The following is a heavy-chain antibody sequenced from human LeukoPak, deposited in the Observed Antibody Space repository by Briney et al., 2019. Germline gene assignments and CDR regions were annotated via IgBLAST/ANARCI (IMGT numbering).Heavy chain of an antibody. Sequence: GASVKVSCKASGYTITSYYMHWVRQAPGQGLEWMGIINPSGGSTSYAQKFQGRVTMTRDTSTSTVYMELSSLRSEDTAVYYCARGGGAGIAVADTSGAFDIWGQGTMVTVSS. J-gene: IGHJ3*02. D-gene: IGHD6-19*01. CDR1: GYTITSYY. CDR2: INPSGGST. CDR3: ARGGGAGIAVADTSGAFDI. V-gene: IGHV1-46*01.